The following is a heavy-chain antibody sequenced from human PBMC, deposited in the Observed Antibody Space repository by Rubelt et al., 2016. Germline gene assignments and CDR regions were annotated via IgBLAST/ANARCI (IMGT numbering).Heavy chain of an antibody. V-gene: IGHV4-59*01. D-gene: IGHD3-10*01. CDR2: IYYSGST. Sequence: QVQLQESGPGLVKPSETLSLTCTVSGGSISSYYWSWIRQPPGKGLEWIGYIYYSGSTNYNPSLKSRVTISVDTSKNQFSLKLSSVTAADTAVYYCAVGGSDAFDIWGQGTMVTVSS. J-gene: IGHJ3*02. CDR3: AVGGSDAFDI. CDR1: GGSISSYY.